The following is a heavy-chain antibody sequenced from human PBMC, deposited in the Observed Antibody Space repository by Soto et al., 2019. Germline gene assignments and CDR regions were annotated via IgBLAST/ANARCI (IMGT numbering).Heavy chain of an antibody. CDR1: GGSISSGDYY. D-gene: IGHD1-26*01. J-gene: IGHJ6*02. CDR2: IYYSGST. CDR3: ARDPVGATDGYYYGMDV. V-gene: IGHV4-30-4*01. Sequence: PSETLSLTCTVSGGSISSGDYYWSWIRQPPGKGLEWIGYIYYSGSTYYNPSLKSRVTISVDTSKNQFSLKLSSVTAADTAVYYCARDPVGATDGYYYGMDVWGQGTTVTVSS.